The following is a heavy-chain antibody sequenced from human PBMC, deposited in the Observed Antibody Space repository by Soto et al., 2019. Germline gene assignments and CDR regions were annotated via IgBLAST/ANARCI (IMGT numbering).Heavy chain of an antibody. D-gene: IGHD2-15*01. CDR1: GFTFSSYA. V-gene: IGHV3-23*01. J-gene: IGHJ6*03. CDR2: ISGSGGST. CDR3: VRRTWDCSGGSCYYYYYYMDV. Sequence: PGGSLRLSCAASGFTFSSYAMSWVHQAPGKGLEWVSAISGSGGSTYYADSVKGRFTISRDNSKNTLYLQMNSLRAEDTAVYYCVRRTWDCSGGSCYYYYYYMDVWGKGTTVTVSS.